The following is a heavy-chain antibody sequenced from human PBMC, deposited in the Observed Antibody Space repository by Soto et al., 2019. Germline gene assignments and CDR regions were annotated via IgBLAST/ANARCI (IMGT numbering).Heavy chain of an antibody. D-gene: IGHD2-8*01. Sequence: SETLSLTCAVYGGSFSGYDWSWIRQPPGKGLEWIGEINHSGSTNYNPSLKSRVTISVDTSKNQFSLKLSSVTAADTAVYYCARAILMVDWFDPWGQGTLVTVSS. J-gene: IGHJ5*02. CDR1: GGSFSGYD. V-gene: IGHV4-34*01. CDR3: ARAILMVDWFDP. CDR2: INHSGST.